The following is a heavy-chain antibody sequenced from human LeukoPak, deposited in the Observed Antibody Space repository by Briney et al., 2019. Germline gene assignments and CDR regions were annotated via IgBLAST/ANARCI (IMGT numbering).Heavy chain of an antibody. CDR2: FDPEDGET. D-gene: IGHD3-16*01. CDR1: GYTFTGYY. CDR3: ATDGGRN. J-gene: IGHJ4*02. Sequence: ASVKVSCKASGYTFTGYYMHWVRQAPGQGLEWMGGFDPEDGETIYAQKFQGRVTLTEDTSTDTAYMELSSLRSEDTAVYYCATDGGRNWGQGTLVTVSS. V-gene: IGHV1-24*01.